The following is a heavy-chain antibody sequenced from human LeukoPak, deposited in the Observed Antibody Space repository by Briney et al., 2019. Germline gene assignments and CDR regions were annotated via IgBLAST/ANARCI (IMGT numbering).Heavy chain of an antibody. CDR1: GYSFTSYW. J-gene: IGHJ3*02. Sequence: GESLKISCKGSGYSFTSYWIGWVRQMPGKGLEWMGIIYPGDSDTRYSPSFQGQVTISADKSISTAYLQWSSLKASDTAMYYCARQGVAVAGTIVGAFDIWGQGTMVIVSP. CDR2: IYPGDSDT. CDR3: ARQGVAVAGTIVGAFDI. V-gene: IGHV5-51*01. D-gene: IGHD6-19*01.